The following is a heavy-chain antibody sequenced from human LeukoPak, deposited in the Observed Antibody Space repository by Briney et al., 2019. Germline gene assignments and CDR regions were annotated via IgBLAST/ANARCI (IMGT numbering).Heavy chain of an antibody. CDR3: ARNDYGDRAVAFDI. Sequence: SVKVSCKASGYTYTSDGISWVRQAPGQGLEWMGWTSAYNGNTNYAQKLQGRVTMTTDTSTSTAYMELRSLRSDDTAVYSCARNDYGDRAVAFDIWGQGTMVTVSS. D-gene: IGHD4-17*01. CDR1: GYTYTSDG. CDR2: TSAYNGNT. J-gene: IGHJ3*02. V-gene: IGHV1-18*04.